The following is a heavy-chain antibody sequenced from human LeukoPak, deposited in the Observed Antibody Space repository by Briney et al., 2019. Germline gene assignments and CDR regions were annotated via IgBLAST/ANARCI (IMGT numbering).Heavy chain of an antibody. Sequence: SETLSLTCTVSGGSISSSSYYWGWIRQPPGKGLEWIGSIYYSGSTYYNPSLKSRVTISVDTSKNQFSLKLSSVTAADTAVYYCARGYSSGWDYWGQGTLVTVSS. CDR1: GGSISSSSYY. CDR2: IYYSGST. J-gene: IGHJ4*02. CDR3: ARGYSSGWDY. D-gene: IGHD6-19*01. V-gene: IGHV4-39*07.